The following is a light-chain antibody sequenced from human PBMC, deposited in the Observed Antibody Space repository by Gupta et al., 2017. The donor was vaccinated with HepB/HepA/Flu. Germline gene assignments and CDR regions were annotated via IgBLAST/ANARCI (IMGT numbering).Light chain of an antibody. V-gene: IGKV1-27*01. CDR3: QQYNTAPLT. J-gene: IGKJ4*01. CDR1: QAIRNY. CDR2: SAS. Sequence: SVGDRVTITCRASQAIRNYLAWYQQRPGKVPKLLIYSASTLHSGLPSRFSGSGSGTDFTLSISALQPEDVATFYCQQYNTAPLTFGQGTKVEIK.